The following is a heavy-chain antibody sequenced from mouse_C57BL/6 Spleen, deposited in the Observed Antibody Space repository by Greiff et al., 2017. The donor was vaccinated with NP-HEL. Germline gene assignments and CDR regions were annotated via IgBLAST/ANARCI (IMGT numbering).Heavy chain of an antibody. D-gene: IGHD1-1*01. CDR3: ARHDGSNSYFDD. Sequence: VQLQQSGAELVRPGASVTLSCKASGYTFTDYEMHWVKQTPVHGLEWIGAIDPETGGTAYNQKFKGKAILTADKSSSTAYMELRSLTSEDSAVYYCARHDGSNSYFDDWGKGTTLTVSS. CDR1: GYTFTDYE. V-gene: IGHV1-15*01. J-gene: IGHJ2*01. CDR2: IDPETGGT.